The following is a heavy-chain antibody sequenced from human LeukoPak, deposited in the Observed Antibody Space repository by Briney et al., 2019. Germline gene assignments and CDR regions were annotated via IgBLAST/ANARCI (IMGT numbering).Heavy chain of an antibody. V-gene: IGHV3-23*01. CDR1: GFTFSSYG. CDR2: ISGSGGST. J-gene: IGHJ4*02. D-gene: IGHD3-10*01. CDR3: AKDFLTVPSTYYYGSGSPNDY. Sequence: PGGSLRLSCAASGFTFSSYGMSWVRQAPGKWLEWVSAISGSGGSTYYADSVKGRFTISRDNSKNTLYLQMNSLRAEDTAVYYCAKDFLTVPSTYYYGSGSPNDYWGQGTLVTVSS.